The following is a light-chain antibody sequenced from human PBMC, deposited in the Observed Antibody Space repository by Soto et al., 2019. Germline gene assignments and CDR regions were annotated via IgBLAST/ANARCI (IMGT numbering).Light chain of an antibody. CDR2: GAS. V-gene: IGKV3-20*01. CDR1: QSVSSSY. Sequence: EIVLTQSPGTLSLSPGERATLSCRASQSVSSSYLAWYQQKPGQAPRLLIYGASSRATGIPDRFSGSGSGTDFTLTISRLEPEDVAGYYCQQYGSSPRFGQGTKLEIK. J-gene: IGKJ2*03. CDR3: QQYGSSPR.